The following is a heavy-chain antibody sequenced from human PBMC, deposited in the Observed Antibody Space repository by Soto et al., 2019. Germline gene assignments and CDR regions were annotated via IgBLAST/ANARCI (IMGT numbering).Heavy chain of an antibody. D-gene: IGHD5-12*01. CDR3: ARGGLHRSGYEYYYYYYGLDV. V-gene: IGHV3-7*03. CDR2: VQQDGSEK. J-gene: IGHJ6*02. CDR1: GFTFNSYW. Sequence: EGQLVESGGGLVQPGESLRLSCAGSGFTFNSYWMSWVRQAPGKGLEWVAKVQQDGSEKYYVDSVKDRFTISRDNAKNSVYLQMNSLRVEDTAVYYCARGGLHRSGYEYYYYYYGLDVWGQGTTVTVAS.